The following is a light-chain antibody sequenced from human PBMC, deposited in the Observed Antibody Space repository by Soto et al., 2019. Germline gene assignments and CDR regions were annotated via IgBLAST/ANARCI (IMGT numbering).Light chain of an antibody. Sequence: EIQINQYRSTLCRAGIDRSTSKSGASQSISSYLNWYPQKPGKAPKLLIYAASSLQSGVPSRFSGSGSGTDFTLAISRLQPEDFATYYCQPSYTTAITCRQGTRLEIK. V-gene: IGKV1-39*01. CDR3: QPSYTTAIT. CDR1: QSISSY. CDR2: AAS. J-gene: IGKJ5*01.